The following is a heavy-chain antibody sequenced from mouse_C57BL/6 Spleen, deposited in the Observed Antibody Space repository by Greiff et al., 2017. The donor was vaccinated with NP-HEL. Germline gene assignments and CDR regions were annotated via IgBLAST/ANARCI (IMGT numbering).Heavy chain of an antibody. CDR3: ARGEGDGY. CDR2: IDPSDSYT. CDR1: GYTFTSYW. D-gene: IGHD2-13*01. J-gene: IGHJ2*01. V-gene: IGHV1-50*01. Sequence: QVQLQQPGAELVKPGASVKLSCKASGYTFTSYWMQWVKQRPGQGLEWIGEIDPSDSYTNYNQKFKGKATLTVDTSSSTAYMQLSSLTSEDTAIYYCARGEGDGYWGQGTTLTVSS.